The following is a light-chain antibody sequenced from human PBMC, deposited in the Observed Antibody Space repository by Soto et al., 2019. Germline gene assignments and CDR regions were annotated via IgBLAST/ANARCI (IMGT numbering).Light chain of an antibody. CDR3: QQYNSYSWT. V-gene: IGKV1-5*01. J-gene: IGKJ1*01. CDR1: QSISCW. CDR2: DAS. Sequence: DIQMTQSPSTLSASVGDRVTITCRASQSISCWLAWYQQKPGKAPKLLIYDASSLESGVPSRFSGSGSGTEFTLTISSLQHDDFATYYCQQYNSYSWTFGQGTKVEIK.